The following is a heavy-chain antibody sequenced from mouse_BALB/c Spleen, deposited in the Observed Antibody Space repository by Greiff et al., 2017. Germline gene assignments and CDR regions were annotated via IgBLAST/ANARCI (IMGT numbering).Heavy chain of an antibody. Sequence: QGQLQESGAELVRPGSSVKISCKASGYAFSSYWMNWVKQRPGQGLEWIGQIYPGDGDTNYNGKFKGKATLTADKSSSTAYMQLSSLTSEDSAVYFCARRGDYDGMDYFDYWGQGTTLTVSS. J-gene: IGHJ2*01. D-gene: IGHD2-4*01. CDR2: IYPGDGDT. V-gene: IGHV1-80*01. CDR1: GYAFSSYW. CDR3: ARRGDYDGMDYFDY.